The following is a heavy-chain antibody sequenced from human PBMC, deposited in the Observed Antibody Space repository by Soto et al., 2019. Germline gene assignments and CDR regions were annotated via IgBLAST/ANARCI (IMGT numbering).Heavy chain of an antibody. CDR3: AKGSDYDSSGYYFFQH. J-gene: IGHJ1*01. CDR1: GGTFSSYA. CDR2: VIPIFGTA. D-gene: IGHD3-22*01. V-gene: IGHV1-69*13. Sequence: SVKVSCKASGGTFSSYAISWVRQAPGQGLEWMGGVIPIFGTANYAQKFQGRVTITADESTSTAYMELSSLRSEDTAVYYCAKGSDYDSSGYYFFQHWGQGTLVTVSS.